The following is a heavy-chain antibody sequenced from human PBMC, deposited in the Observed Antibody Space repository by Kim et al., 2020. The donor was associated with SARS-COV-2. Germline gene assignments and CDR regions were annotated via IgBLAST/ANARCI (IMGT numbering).Heavy chain of an antibody. CDR1: GFTFTTYA. CDR3: ARDIRGSGSYFYYY. D-gene: IGHD3-10*01. V-gene: IGHV3-30-3*01. J-gene: IGHJ6*01. CDR2: ISSNGSTK. Sequence: GGSLRLSCAASGFTFTTYAMYWVRQAPGKGLEWVAVISSNGSTKKYPDSVRGRFTISRDNAKNTLYLQINSLRAEDTAAYYCARDIRGSGSYFYYY.